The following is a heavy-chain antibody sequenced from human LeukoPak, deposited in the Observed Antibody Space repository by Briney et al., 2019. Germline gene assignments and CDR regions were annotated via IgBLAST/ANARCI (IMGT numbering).Heavy chain of an antibody. CDR3: ARRLTQYDCFDP. J-gene: IGHJ5*02. V-gene: IGHV6-1*01. Sequence: SQTLSLTCAISGDSVSSNSVTWNWIRQSPSRGLEWLGRTYYRSTWYNDYAVSVRGRITVNPDISKNQFSLHLNSVTPEDTAVYYCARRLTQYDCFDPWGQGILVTVSS. CDR1: GDSVSSNSVT. D-gene: IGHD2-2*01. CDR2: TYYRSTWYN.